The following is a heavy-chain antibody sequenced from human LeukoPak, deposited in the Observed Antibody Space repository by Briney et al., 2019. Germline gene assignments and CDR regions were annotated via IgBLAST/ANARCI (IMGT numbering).Heavy chain of an antibody. J-gene: IGHJ4*02. CDR3: ARHCGGDCYSDY. Sequence: SETLSLTCAVYGGSFSGYYWSWIRQPPGKGLEWIGEINHSGGTNYNPSLKSRVTISVDTSKNQFSLKLSSVTAADTAVYYCARHCGGDCYSDYWGQGTLVTVSS. CDR2: INHSGGT. D-gene: IGHD2-21*02. CDR1: GGSFSGYY. V-gene: IGHV4-34*01.